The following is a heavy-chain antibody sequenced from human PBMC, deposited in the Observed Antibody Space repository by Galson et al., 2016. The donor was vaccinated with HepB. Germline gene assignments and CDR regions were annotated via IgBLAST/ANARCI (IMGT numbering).Heavy chain of an antibody. J-gene: IGHJ6*02. CDR1: GDSVNSHNYY. Sequence: SETLSLTCSVSGDSVNSHNYYWGWMRQTPGEGLEWIGSIHYSGNTYSNPSLKSRVTEALDTSKNQFSLKLPSVTAADTAVYFCARYGGIWSGYFTYYGIGVWGQGTSVTVSS. V-gene: IGHV4-39*01. D-gene: IGHD3-3*01. CDR2: IHYSGNT. CDR3: ARYGGIWSGYFTYYGIGV.